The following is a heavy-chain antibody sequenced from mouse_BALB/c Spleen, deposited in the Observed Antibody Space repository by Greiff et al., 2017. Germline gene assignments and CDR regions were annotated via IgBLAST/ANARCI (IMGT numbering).Heavy chain of an antibody. Sequence: QVQLQQSGPELVKPGASVKMSCKASGYTFTSYYIHWVKQRPGQGLEWIGWIYPGDGSTKYNEKFKGKTTLTADKSSSTAYMLLSSLTSEDSAIYFCARERRFITTALYAMDYWGQGTSVTVSS. J-gene: IGHJ4*01. CDR1: GYTFTSYY. D-gene: IGHD1-2*01. V-gene: IGHV1S56*01. CDR2: IYPGDGST. CDR3: ARERRFITTALYAMDY.